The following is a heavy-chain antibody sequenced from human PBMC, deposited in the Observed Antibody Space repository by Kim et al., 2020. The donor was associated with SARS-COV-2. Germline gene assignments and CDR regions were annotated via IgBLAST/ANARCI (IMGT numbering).Heavy chain of an antibody. V-gene: IGHV3-23*01. D-gene: IGHD3-22*01. CDR2: ISGSGGST. CDR1: GFTFSSYA. J-gene: IGHJ4*02. Sequence: GGSLRLSCAASGFTFSSYAMSWVRQAPGKGLEWVSAISGSGGSTYYADSVKGRFTISRDNSKNTLYLQMNSLRAEDTAVYYCAKDDEFKPDSSGFLDYWGQGTLVTVSS. CDR3: AKDDEFKPDSSGFLDY.